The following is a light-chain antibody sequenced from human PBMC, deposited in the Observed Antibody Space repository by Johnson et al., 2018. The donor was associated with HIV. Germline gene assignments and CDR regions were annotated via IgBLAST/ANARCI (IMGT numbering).Light chain of an antibody. V-gene: IGLV1-51*01. CDR2: DNT. Sequence: QSVLTQPPSVSAAPGQKVTISCSGSSSNIGNNYVSWYQQLPGTAPKLLIYDNTKRPSGIPDRFSGSKSGTSATLGITRLQPGEEADYYCGTWDSRLSAYVFGAGTKVTVL. CDR1: SSNIGNNY. J-gene: IGLJ1*01. CDR3: GTWDSRLSAYV.